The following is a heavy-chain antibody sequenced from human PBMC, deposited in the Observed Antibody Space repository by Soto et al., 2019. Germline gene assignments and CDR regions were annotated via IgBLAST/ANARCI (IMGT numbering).Heavy chain of an antibody. CDR1: GGTFSSYS. J-gene: IGHJ4*02. Sequence: GASVEVSCKASGGTFSSYSISWVRQAPGQGLEWMGGIIPIFGTANYAQKFQGRVTITADKSTSTAYMELSSLRSEDTAVYYCARAGVDYYDSSGYYYPSNDYWGQGTLVTVSS. D-gene: IGHD3-22*01. CDR2: IIPIFGTA. V-gene: IGHV1-69*06. CDR3: ARAGVDYYDSSGYYYPSNDY.